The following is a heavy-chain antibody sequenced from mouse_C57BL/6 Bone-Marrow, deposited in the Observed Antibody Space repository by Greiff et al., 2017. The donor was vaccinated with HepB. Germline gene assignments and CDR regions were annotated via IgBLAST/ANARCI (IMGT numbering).Heavy chain of an antibody. CDR2: ISDGGSYT. Sequence: EVKLMESGGGLVKPGGSLKLSCAASGFTFSSYAMSWVRQTPEKRLEWVATISDGGSYTYYPDNVKGRFTISRDNAKNNLYLQMSHLKSEDTAMYYFAREDGYFYWYFDVWGTGTTVTVSS. CDR3: AREDGYFYWYFDV. CDR1: GFTFSSYA. V-gene: IGHV5-4*01. D-gene: IGHD2-3*01. J-gene: IGHJ1*03.